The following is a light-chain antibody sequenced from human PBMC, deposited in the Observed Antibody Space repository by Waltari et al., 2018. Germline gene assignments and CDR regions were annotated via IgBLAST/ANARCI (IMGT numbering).Light chain of an antibody. CDR3: QKYDRDPRT. Sequence: DIQMTQSPSSLSASVGDRVTITCRASQGISNYLAWYQQKPGTVPKLLIYAASTLQSGFPSRFSGSGSGADFTLTISSLQPEDVATYYCQKYDRDPRTFGQGTKVEIK. J-gene: IGKJ1*01. V-gene: IGKV1-27*01. CDR1: QGISNY. CDR2: AAS.